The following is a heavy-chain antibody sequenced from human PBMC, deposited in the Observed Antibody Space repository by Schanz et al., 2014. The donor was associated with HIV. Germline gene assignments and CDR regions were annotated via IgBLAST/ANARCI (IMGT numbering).Heavy chain of an antibody. CDR3: ARGSCSGGTCYSGDH. V-gene: IGHV1-18*01. Sequence: QVQLVQSGAEVKKPGASVKVSCKASGYTFSSYDINWVRQATGQGLEWMGWISNYIGNTDYAQNLQGRVTMTADTFTNIAYMELRSLTSDDTAVYYCARGSCSGGTCYSGDHWGQGTLVTVSA. CDR1: GYTFSSYD. D-gene: IGHD2-15*01. CDR2: ISNYIGNT. J-gene: IGHJ4*02.